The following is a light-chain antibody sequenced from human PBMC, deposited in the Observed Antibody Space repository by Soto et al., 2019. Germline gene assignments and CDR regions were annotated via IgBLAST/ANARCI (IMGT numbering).Light chain of an antibody. CDR3: QQFNSYSMFT. CDR1: QDISSF. Sequence: DIQLTQSPSFLSASVGDRVTITCRASQDISSFLAWYQQKPGKAPKLLIYGASALQRGVPSRCSGSGSGTEFTLTISSLQPEDFATYYCQQFNSYSMFTFGPGTKVDIK. V-gene: IGKV1-9*01. CDR2: GAS. J-gene: IGKJ3*01.